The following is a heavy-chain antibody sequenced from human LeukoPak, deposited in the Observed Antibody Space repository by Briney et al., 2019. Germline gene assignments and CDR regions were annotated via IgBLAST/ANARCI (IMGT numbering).Heavy chain of an antibody. CDR1: GGSISSRTYY. J-gene: IGHJ4*02. D-gene: IGHD7-27*01. CDR3: ARGPHYALGIYFDY. Sequence: SQTLSLTCTVSGGSISSRTYYWSWIRQPAGKGLEWIGRIYTSGSTNYNPSLKSRVTMSVDTSKNQFSLKLSSVTAADTAVYYCARGPHYALGIYFDYWGQGTLVTVSS. CDR2: IYTSGST. V-gene: IGHV4-61*02.